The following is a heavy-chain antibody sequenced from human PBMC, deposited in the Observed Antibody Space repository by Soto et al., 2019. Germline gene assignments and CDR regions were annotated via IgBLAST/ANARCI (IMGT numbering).Heavy chain of an antibody. CDR1: GYTFTSYG. CDR3: ARDLAAGNCDY. D-gene: IGHD6-13*01. CDR2: ISAYNGNT. Sequence: ASVKVSCKASGYTFTSYGISWVRQAPGQGLEWMGWISAYNGNTNYAQRLQGRVTMTTDTSTSTAYMELRSLRSDDTAVYYRARDLAAGNCDYWGQGTLVTVSS. J-gene: IGHJ4*02. V-gene: IGHV1-18*01.